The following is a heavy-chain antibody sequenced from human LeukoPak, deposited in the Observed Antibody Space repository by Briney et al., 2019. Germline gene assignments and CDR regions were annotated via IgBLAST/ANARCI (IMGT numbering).Heavy chain of an antibody. D-gene: IGHD3-22*01. CDR3: ARGEYDPSGYYSGFQY. CDR2: IYNSGST. V-gene: IGHV4-59*01. Sequence: SETLSLTCTVSGGSISSYYWSWIRQPPGKGLEWIGYIYNSGSTNYNPSLKSRVTISVDTSKNQFSLKLNSVTAADTAVYYCARGEYDPSGYYSGFQYWGQGTLVTDSS. CDR1: GGSISSYY. J-gene: IGHJ1*01.